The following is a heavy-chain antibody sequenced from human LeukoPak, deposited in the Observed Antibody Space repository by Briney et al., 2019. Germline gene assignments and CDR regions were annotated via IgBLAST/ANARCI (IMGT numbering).Heavy chain of an antibody. CDR2: ISSSGSTI. CDR3: ARPGSGYYQGGAFDI. V-gene: IGHV3-48*03. CDR1: GSTFSRDE. D-gene: IGHD3-22*01. J-gene: IGHJ3*02. Sequence: GSLRLACAGRGSTFSRDEINVVRQAPRKELEWVSYISSSGSTIYYADSVKGRFTISRDNAKNSLYLQMNSLRAEDTAVYYCARPGSGYYQGGAFDIWGQGTMVTVSS.